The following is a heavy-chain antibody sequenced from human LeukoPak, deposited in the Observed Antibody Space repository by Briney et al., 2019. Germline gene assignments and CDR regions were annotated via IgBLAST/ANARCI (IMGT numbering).Heavy chain of an antibody. CDR2: ISYDGSNE. J-gene: IGHJ4*02. Sequence: PGRSLRLSCAASGFTFSSYGMHWVRQAPGKGLEWVAVISYDGSNEYYADSVKGRFTISRDNSKNTLYLQMNSLRAEDTAVYYCAKVAGIRTTAFDYWGQGTLVTVSS. CDR1: GFTFSSYG. D-gene: IGHD1-14*01. CDR3: AKVAGIRTTAFDY. V-gene: IGHV3-30*18.